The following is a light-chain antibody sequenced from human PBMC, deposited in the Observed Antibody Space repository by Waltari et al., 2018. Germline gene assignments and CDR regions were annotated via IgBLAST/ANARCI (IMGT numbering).Light chain of an antibody. Sequence: EIVMTQSPATLSVSPGEGVTLSCRASRSVTNMLAWYQQKPGQAPRLLMSDASTRAAGIPSRFSGSESGTEFTLTINSLQSEDFSVYFCQQYYNWPLTFGPGTKVDIK. CDR3: QQYYNWPLT. J-gene: IGKJ3*01. V-gene: IGKV3-15*01. CDR1: RSVTNM. CDR2: DAS.